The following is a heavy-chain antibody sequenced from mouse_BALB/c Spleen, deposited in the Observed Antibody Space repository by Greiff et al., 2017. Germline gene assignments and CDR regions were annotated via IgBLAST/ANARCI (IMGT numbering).Heavy chain of an antibody. Sequence: VQLQQPGAELVRPGASVKLSCKASGYTFTSYWINWVKQRPGQGLEWIGNIYPSDSYTNYNQKFKDKATLTVDKSSSTAYMQLSSPTSEDSAVYYCTAFYYDFDDWGQGTTLTVAS. CDR1: GYTFTSYW. V-gene: IGHV1-69*02. CDR2: IYPSDSYT. J-gene: IGHJ2*01. D-gene: IGHD2-4*01. CDR3: TAFYYDFDD.